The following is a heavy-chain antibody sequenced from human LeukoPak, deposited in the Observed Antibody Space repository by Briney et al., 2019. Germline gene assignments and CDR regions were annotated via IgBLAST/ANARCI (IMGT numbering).Heavy chain of an antibody. J-gene: IGHJ4*02. CDR2: ISGSGGST. CDR3: AVVVPAASLLY. V-gene: IGHV3-23*01. CDR1: GFTFSSYG. D-gene: IGHD2-2*01. Sequence: GGSLRLSCAASGFTFSSYGMHWVRQAPGKGLEWVSAISGSGGSTYYADSVKGRFTISRDNSKNTLYLQMNSLRAEDTAVYYCAVVVPAASLLYWGQGTLVTVSS.